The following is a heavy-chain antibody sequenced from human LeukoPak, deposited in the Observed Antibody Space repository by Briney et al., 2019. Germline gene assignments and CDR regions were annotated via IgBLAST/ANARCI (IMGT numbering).Heavy chain of an antibody. D-gene: IGHD4-23*01. J-gene: IGHJ3*02. V-gene: IGHV4-59*01. CDR3: ARDLGLRYDGNSDAFDI. CDR1: GGSISTYY. CDR2: IYYSGST. Sequence: SETLFLTCTVSGGSISTYYWSWIRQPPGKGLEWIGCIYYSGSTIYNPSLKSRVTISVEKSKNQFSLKLSSVTAADTAVYYCARDLGLRYDGNSDAFDIWGQGTMVTVSS.